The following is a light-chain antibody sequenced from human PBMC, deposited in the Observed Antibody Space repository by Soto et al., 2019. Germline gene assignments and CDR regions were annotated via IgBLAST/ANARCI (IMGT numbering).Light chain of an antibody. CDR3: QQSYTTPLT. CDR2: AAS. CDR1: QSISSY. Sequence: DIQMTQSPSSLSASVGDRFTITCRASQSISSYLNWYQQKPGKAPKLLIYAASNLQSGVPSRFSGSGSGTDFTLSISSLQPEDFATYYCQQSYTTPLTFGGGTKVDI. V-gene: IGKV1-39*01. J-gene: IGKJ4*01.